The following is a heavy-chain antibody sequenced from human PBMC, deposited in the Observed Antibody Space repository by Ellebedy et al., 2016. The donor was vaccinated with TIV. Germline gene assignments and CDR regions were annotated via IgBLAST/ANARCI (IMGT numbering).Heavy chain of an antibody. J-gene: IGHJ3*02. Sequence: SETLSLTCAVYGGSLSGYYWSWIRQPPGKGLEWIGEIIQSGTMNYSPSLKSRVTISVDKSKNQFSLRLSSVTAADTAVYYCARVRYSSGWYAAFDIWGQGTMVTVSS. D-gene: IGHD6-19*01. CDR3: ARVRYSSGWYAAFDI. V-gene: IGHV4-34*12. CDR1: GGSLSGYY. CDR2: IIQSGTM.